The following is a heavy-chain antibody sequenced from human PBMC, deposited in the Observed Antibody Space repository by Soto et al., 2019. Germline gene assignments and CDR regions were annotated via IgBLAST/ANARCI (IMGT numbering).Heavy chain of an antibody. V-gene: IGHV4-39*01. CDR1: GGSISSSSYY. D-gene: IGHD6-19*01. CDR3: ARPQGENSGLDYYGMDV. Sequence: SETLSLTCTVSGGSISSSSYYWGWIRQPPGKGLEWIGSIYYSGSTYYNPSLKSRVTISVDTSKNQFSLKLSSVTAADTAVYYCARPQGENSGLDYYGMDVWGQGTTVTVS. CDR2: IYYSGST. J-gene: IGHJ6*02.